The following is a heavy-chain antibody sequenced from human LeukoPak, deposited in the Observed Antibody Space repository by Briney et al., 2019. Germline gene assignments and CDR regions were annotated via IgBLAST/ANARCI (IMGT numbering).Heavy chain of an antibody. CDR2: ISAYNGNT. CDR3: ARILRSSIAARALEY. D-gene: IGHD6-6*01. Sequence: ASVKVFCKVSGYTLTELSMHWVRQAPGQGLEWMGWISAYNGNTNYAQKLQGRVTMTTDTSTSTAYMELRSLRSDDTAVYYCARILRSSIAARALEYWGQGTLVTVSS. J-gene: IGHJ4*02. V-gene: IGHV1-18*01. CDR1: GYTLTELS.